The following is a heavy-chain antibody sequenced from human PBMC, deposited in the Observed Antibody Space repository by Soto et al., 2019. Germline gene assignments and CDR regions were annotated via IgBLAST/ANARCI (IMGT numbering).Heavy chain of an antibody. CDR1: GYTFTSYY. J-gene: IGHJ3*02. D-gene: IGHD4-17*01. V-gene: IGHV1-46*01. CDR3: ARTKETDYGDYPTTVAFDI. Sequence: ASVKVSCKASGYTFTSYYMHWVRQAPGQGLEWMGIINPSGGSTSYTQKFQGRVTMTRDTSTSTVYMELSSLRSEDTAVYYCARTKETDYGDYPTTVAFDIWGQGTMVTVS. CDR2: INPSGGST.